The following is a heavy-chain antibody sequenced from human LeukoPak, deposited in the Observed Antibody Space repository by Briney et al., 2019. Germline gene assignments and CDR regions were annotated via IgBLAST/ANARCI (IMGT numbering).Heavy chain of an antibody. Sequence: SETLSLTCTVSGGSISSSSYYWGWIRQPPGKGLEWIGSIYYTGSTYYNPSLKSRVTISVDTSKNQFSLKLSSVTAADTAVYYCARDGGSYTFGPWGQGTLVTVSS. J-gene: IGHJ5*02. V-gene: IGHV4-39*07. D-gene: IGHD1-26*01. CDR3: ARDGGSYTFGP. CDR2: IYYTGST. CDR1: GGSISSSSYY.